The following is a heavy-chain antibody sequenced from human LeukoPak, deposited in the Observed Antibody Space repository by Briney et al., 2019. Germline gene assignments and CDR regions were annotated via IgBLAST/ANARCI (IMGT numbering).Heavy chain of an antibody. J-gene: IGHJ4*02. CDR3: ARDYNGYSSSHNIFDY. Sequence: GASVKVSCKASGYTFTSYGISWVRQAPGQGLEWMGWISAYNGNANYAQKLQGRVTMTTDTSTSTAYMELRSLRSDDTAVYYYARDYNGYSSSHNIFDYWGQGTLVTVSS. V-gene: IGHV1-18*01. CDR2: ISAYNGNA. CDR1: GYTFTSYG. D-gene: IGHD6-13*01.